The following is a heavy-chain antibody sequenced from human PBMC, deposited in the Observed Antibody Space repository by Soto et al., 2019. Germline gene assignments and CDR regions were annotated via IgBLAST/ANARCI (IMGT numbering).Heavy chain of an antibody. V-gene: IGHV3-33*01. Sequence: QVQLVESGGGVVQPGTSLTLSCAASAFTFSTYGMHWVRQAPGKGLEWVAVIWYDGSKKYYVDSVKGRFTISRDNSENTVFLQMNRLRVEDTAVYYCARGNYDNAGVPDYWCQGTLVTVSS. CDR3: ARGNYDNAGVPDY. CDR2: IWYDGSKK. J-gene: IGHJ4*02. D-gene: IGHD3-16*01. CDR1: AFTFSTYG.